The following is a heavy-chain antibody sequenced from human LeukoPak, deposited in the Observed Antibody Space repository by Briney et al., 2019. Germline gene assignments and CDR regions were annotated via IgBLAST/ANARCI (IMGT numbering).Heavy chain of an antibody. V-gene: IGHV3-30*18. J-gene: IGHJ3*02. CDR2: TLYDGSNK. D-gene: IGHD4-17*01. Sequence: GGSLRLSCAASGFTFSSYAMNWVRQAPGKGLEWVAVTLYDGSNKYNADSVKGRFTISRDTSKNTLYLQMSSLRPEDTAVYYCAKAWRAYGDYHTFDIWGQGTMVTVSS. CDR3: AKAWRAYGDYHTFDI. CDR1: GFTFSSYA.